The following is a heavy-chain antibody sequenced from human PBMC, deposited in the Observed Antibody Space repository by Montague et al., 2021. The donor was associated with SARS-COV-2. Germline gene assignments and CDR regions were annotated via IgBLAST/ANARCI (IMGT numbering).Heavy chain of an antibody. CDR1: GGSISSYY. CDR2: IYYSGST. Sequence: SETLSLTCTVSGGSISSYYWSWIRQPPGKGLEWIGYIYYSGSTNYNPSLKSRVTISVDTSKNQFSLKLSSVTAADTAVYYCARLGLRNVDWLLFGEGYFDYWGQGTLVTVSS. CDR3: ARLGLRNVDWLLFGEGYFDY. J-gene: IGHJ4*02. V-gene: IGHV4-59*12. D-gene: IGHD3-9*01.